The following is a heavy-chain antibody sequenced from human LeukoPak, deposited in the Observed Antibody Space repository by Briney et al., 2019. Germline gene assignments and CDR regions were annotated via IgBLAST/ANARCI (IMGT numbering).Heavy chain of an antibody. V-gene: IGHV4-34*01. D-gene: IGHD3-3*01. CDR1: GGSFSAYY. Sequence: SETLSLTCAVSGGSFSAYYWSWVRQPPGKGLEWIGEIDHTGSANYTPSLERRVTISVDSSKSQFSLKMTSLTAADTAVYYCARGRFGDEWGHGVLVTVSS. CDR3: ARGRFGDE. CDR2: IDHTGSA. J-gene: IGHJ4*01.